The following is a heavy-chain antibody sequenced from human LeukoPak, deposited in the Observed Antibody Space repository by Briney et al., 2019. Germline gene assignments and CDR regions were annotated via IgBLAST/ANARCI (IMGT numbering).Heavy chain of an antibody. CDR1: GFTFSSYW. CDR2: ISWNGALI. J-gene: IGHJ4*02. D-gene: IGHD4-17*01. CDR3: VKDGTVTVTGQFDY. V-gene: IGHV3-9*01. Sequence: GGSLRLSCAASGFTFSSYWMHWVRQAPGKGLEWVSGISWNGALIGYVDSVKGRFTISRDNAKNSLFLQMNSLRAEDTALYYCVKDGTVTVTGQFDYWGQGTLVTVSS.